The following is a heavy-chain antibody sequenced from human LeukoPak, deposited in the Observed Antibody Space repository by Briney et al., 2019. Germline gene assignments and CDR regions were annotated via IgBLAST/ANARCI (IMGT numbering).Heavy chain of an antibody. CDR2: IYYSGST. V-gene: IGHV4-61*01. CDR1: GGSVSSGSYY. CDR3: ARGRSGWETFDY. J-gene: IGHJ4*02. D-gene: IGHD6-19*01. Sequence: IPSETLSLTCTGSGGSVSSGSYYWSWIRQPPGKGLEWIGYIYYSGSTNYNPSLKSRVTISIDTSKNQFSLKLSSVTAADTAVYYCARGRSGWETFDYWGQGTLVTVSS.